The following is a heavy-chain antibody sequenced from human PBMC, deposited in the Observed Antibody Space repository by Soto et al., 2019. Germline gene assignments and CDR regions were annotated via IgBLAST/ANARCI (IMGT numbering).Heavy chain of an antibody. CDR1: GFTFSRYG. J-gene: IGHJ4*02. D-gene: IGHD2-2*01. V-gene: IGHV3-30*03. CDR2: ISDDGSNK. Sequence: GGSLRLSCAGFGFTFSRYGMHWVRQAPGKGLEWVAVISDDGSNKNYADSVKGRFTISRDNSKNTLFLQINSLRAEDAAIYYCARGYCSSTICYFGYWGQGTLVTVSS. CDR3: ARGYCSSTICYFGY.